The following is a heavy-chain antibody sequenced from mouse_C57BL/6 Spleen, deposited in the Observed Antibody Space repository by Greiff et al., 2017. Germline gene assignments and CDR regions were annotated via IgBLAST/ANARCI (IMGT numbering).Heavy chain of an antibody. CDR1: GYTFTSYW. J-gene: IGHJ3*01. V-gene: IGHV1-64*01. CDR2: IHPNSGST. Sequence: QVQLQQPGAELVKPGASVKLSCKASGYTFTSYWMHWVKQRPGQGLEWIGMIHPNSGSTNYNEKFKSKATLTVDKSSSTAYMRLSSLTSENSAVYYCASVGDYVQFAYWGQGTLVTVAA. D-gene: IGHD2-4*01. CDR3: ASVGDYVQFAY.